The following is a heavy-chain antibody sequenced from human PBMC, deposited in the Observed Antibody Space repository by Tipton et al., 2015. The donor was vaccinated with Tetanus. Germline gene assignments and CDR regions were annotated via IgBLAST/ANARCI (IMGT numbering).Heavy chain of an antibody. D-gene: IGHD4-17*01. CDR2: ISHSGSA. V-gene: IGHV4-59*01. Sequence: TLSLTCTVSGGSINDYYWGWIRQPPGMGLERIGHISHSGSASYNPSLKSRVTISLDTSKYQFSLTLRPVTAADPAVYYCARSYGVPFLFRLDFWGQEALVTVSS. CDR1: GGSINDYY. J-gene: IGHJ4*02. CDR3: ARSYGVPFLFRLDF.